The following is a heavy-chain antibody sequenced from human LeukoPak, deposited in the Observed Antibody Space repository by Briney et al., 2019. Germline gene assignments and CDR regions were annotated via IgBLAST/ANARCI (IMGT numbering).Heavy chain of an antibody. J-gene: IGHJ5*02. CDR1: GFTFSSYS. D-gene: IGHD1-26*01. Sequence: GGSLRLSCAASGFTFSSYSMNWVRQAPGKGLEWVSSISSSSSYIYYADSVKGRFTISRDNAKNSLYLQMNSLRAEDTAVYYCASGRNSLSTNWFDPWGQGTLVTVSS. CDR3: ASGRNSLSTNWFDP. CDR2: ISSSSSYI. V-gene: IGHV3-21*01.